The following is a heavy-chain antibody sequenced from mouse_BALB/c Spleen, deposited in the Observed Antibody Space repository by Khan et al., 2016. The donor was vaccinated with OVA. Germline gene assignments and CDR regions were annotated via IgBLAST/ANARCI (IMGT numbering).Heavy chain of an antibody. J-gene: IGHJ2*01. Sequence: QVQLKQSGGELVRPGASVKVSCKTSGYIFTSYWIHWVKQRSGQGLQWIARIYPGTGSTYYNEKFKGKATLTADKSSSTAYMQLSSLKSEDSAVYICARGEYGNFFFDYWGQGTTLTGSP. CDR2: IYPGTGST. CDR1: GYIFTSYW. V-gene: IGHV1-76*01. D-gene: IGHD2-10*02. CDR3: ARGEYGNFFFDY.